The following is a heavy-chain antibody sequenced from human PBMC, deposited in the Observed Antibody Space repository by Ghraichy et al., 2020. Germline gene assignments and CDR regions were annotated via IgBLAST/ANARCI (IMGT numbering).Heavy chain of an antibody. Sequence: ASVKVSCKVSGYTLTELPMYWVRQAPGKGLEYMGGFDPEKGETIYAQKFQGRVTMTEDTSTDTAYMELSSLRSEDTAVYYCASRCSSCRTYYHYNLDVWGQGTTVTVSS. CDR2: FDPEKGET. CDR1: GYTLTELP. CDR3: ASRCSSCRTYYHYNLDV. J-gene: IGHJ6*02. V-gene: IGHV1-24*01. D-gene: IGHD6-13*01.